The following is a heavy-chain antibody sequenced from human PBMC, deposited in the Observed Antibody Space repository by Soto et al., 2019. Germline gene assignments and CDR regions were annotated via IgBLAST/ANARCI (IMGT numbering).Heavy chain of an antibody. CDR3: AREGRITMVRGLMDV. D-gene: IGHD3-10*01. J-gene: IGHJ6*02. V-gene: IGHV1-3*01. CDR2: INAGNGNT. Sequence: GASVKVSCKASGYTFTSYAMHWVRQAPGQRLEWMGWINAGNGNTKYSQKFQGRVTITRDTSASTAYMELSSLRSEDTAVYYCAREGRITMVRGLMDVWGQGTTVTVSS. CDR1: GYTFTSYA.